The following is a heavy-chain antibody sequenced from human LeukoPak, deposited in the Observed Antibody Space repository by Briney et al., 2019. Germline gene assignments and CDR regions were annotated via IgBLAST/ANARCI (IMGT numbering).Heavy chain of an antibody. CDR1: GFTFDEYA. Sequence: GGSLRLSCAASGFTFDEYAMHWVRQAPGKGRECVSVISGDGDTTYYADSVKGRFTISRDNSKDSLYLQMNSLRTDDTALYYCAKVPYHSDSSDYFDYWGQGTLVTVSS. D-gene: IGHD3-22*01. CDR2: ISGDGDTT. CDR3: AKVPYHSDSSDYFDY. J-gene: IGHJ4*02. V-gene: IGHV3-43*02.